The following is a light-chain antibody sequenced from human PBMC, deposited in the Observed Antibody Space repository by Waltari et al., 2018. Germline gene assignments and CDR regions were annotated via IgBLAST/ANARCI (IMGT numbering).Light chain of an antibody. V-gene: IGLV3-25*03. CDR1: ALPKPY. CDR2: KDT. J-gene: IGLJ2*01. Sequence: SYDLTQPPSVSVSPGPTAKIPCSGDALPKPYTHWYQQKRGQAPLLVIYKDTERPSGIPERFSGSSSGTTVTLTISGVQAEDEADYYCLSAYSGGSQGVFGGGTKLTVL. CDR3: LSAYSGGSQGV.